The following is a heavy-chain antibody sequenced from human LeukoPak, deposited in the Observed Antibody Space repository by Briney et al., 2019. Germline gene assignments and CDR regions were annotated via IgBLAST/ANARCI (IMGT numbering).Heavy chain of an antibody. J-gene: IGHJ4*02. CDR3: ARDGLSADDFWSGYFDY. D-gene: IGHD3-3*01. Sequence: GGSLRLSCAASGFTFSSYWMSWVRQAPGKGLEWVANIKQDGSEKYYVDSVKGRFTISRDNAKNSLYLQMNSLRAEDTAVCYCARDGLSADDFWSGYFDYWGQGTLVTVSS. CDR1: GFTFSSYW. CDR2: IKQDGSEK. V-gene: IGHV3-7*01.